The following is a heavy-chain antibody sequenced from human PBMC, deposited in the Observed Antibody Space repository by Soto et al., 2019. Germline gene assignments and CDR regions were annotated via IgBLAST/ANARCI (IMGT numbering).Heavy chain of an antibody. J-gene: IGHJ5*02. D-gene: IGHD3-10*01. CDR2: ISGYDGNT. CDR1: GYTFRSYG. V-gene: IGHV1-18*01. CDR3: ARGGRFEEFGGFDT. Sequence: QVQLVQSGAEVKKPGASVKVSCKASGYTFRSYGLSWVRQAPGQGLEWMGWISGYDGNTHYAQKLQGRVTMTTDTSTSTAYIELRSLRSDDTAVSYCARGGRFEEFGGFDTWGQGTLVTVSS.